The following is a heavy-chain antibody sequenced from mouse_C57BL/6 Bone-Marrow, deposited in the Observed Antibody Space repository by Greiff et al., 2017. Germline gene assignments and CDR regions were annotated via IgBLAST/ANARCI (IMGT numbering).Heavy chain of an antibody. CDR3: ARWGWDYFDY. Sequence: VQVVESGAELVRPGTSVKMSCKASGYTFTNYWIGWAKQRPGHGLEWIGDIYPGGGYTNYNEKFKGKATLTADKSSSTAYMQFSSLTSEDSAIYYCARWGWDYFDYWGQGTTLTVSS. D-gene: IGHD1-1*02. J-gene: IGHJ2*01. V-gene: IGHV1-63*01. CDR2: IYPGGGYT. CDR1: GYTFTNYW.